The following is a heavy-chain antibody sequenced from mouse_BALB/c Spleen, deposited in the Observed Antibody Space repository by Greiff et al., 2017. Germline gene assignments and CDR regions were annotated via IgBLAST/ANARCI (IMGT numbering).Heavy chain of an antibody. Sequence: VQLQQSGAELVRPGASVTLSCKASGYTFTDYEMHWVKQTPVHGLEWIGAIDPETGGTAYNQKFKGKATLTADKSSSTAYMELRSLTSEDSAVYYCTIYYGSSPWFAYWGQGTLVTVSA. V-gene: IGHV1-15*01. D-gene: IGHD1-1*01. CDR2: IDPETGGT. CDR3: TIYYGSSPWFAY. J-gene: IGHJ3*01. CDR1: GYTFTDYE.